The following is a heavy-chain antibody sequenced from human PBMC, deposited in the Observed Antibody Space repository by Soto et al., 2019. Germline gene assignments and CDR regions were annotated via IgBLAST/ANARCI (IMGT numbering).Heavy chain of an antibody. J-gene: IGHJ5*02. CDR2: IIPIFGTA. CDR3: ARDKRSSHGGNQGGGFDP. CDR1: GGTFSSYA. D-gene: IGHD2-15*01. Sequence: QVQLVQSGAEVKKPGSSVKVSGKASGGTFSSYAISWLRQAPGQGREWMGGIIPIFGTANYAQKFQGRVTITADESTSTAYMERSSLRAEDTAVYYCARDKRSSHGGNQGGGFDPWGQGTLVTVSS. V-gene: IGHV1-69*01.